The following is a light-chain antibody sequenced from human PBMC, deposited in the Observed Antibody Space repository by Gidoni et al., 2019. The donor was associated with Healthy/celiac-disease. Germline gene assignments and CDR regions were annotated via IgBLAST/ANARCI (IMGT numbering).Light chain of an antibody. CDR3: QQYNSYPYT. CDR2: KAS. V-gene: IGKV1-5*03. CDR1: QRISSW. J-gene: IGKJ2*01. Sequence: DIQMTQYPSTLSASIGDRVTITCRASQRISSWLAWYQQKPGKATKILIYKASSLESGVPSRFSGSGSGTEFTLTISSLQPDDFAIYYCQQYNSYPYTFGQGTKLEIK.